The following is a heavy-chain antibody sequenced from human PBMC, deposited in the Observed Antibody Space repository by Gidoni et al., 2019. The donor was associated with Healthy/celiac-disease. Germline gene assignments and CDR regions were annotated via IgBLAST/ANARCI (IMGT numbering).Heavy chain of an antibody. CDR1: GFTVSSQG. CDR2: LWYDGSNK. V-gene: IGHV3-33*01. J-gene: IGHJ4*02. D-gene: IGHD3-22*01. CDR3: ARDRYYYDSSGYYYPYYFDY. Sequence: QVQLVEAGGGVGQPGRARRLSWGAAGFTVSSQGMDGVRPAPGKGLGWVAVLWYDGSNKYYADSVQGRFTISRDNSKNTLYLQMNSLRAEDTAVYYCARDRYYYDSSGYYYPYYFDYWGQGTLVTVSS.